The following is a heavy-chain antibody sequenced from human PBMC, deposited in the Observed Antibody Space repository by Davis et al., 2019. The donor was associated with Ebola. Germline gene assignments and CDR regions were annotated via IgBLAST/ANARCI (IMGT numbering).Heavy chain of an antibody. CDR1: GGSISDHY. D-gene: IGHD3-10*01. Sequence: MPSETLSLTCTVSGGSISDHYWCWIRQPPGKAQEWIGYIYYDGTTNYNPSLKSRVTISLDPSKNQLSLKLSSVTAADTAVYYCARRVPMGNWFDPWGQGTLVTVSS. CDR2: IYYDGTT. J-gene: IGHJ5*02. CDR3: ARRVPMGNWFDP. V-gene: IGHV4-59*08.